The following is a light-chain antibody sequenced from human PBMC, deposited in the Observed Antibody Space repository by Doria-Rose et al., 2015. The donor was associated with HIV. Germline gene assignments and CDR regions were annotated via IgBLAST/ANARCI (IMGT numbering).Light chain of an antibody. CDR2: DGS. J-gene: IGKJ1*01. CDR3: HQYGTSWT. V-gene: IGKV3-20*01. Sequence: TQSPGTLSLSPGERATLSCRASQSFSSTYLAWYQQKPGQAPSLLIYDGSTRATGIPDRIRASRSGTDFTLTINRLEPEDVALYYCHQYGTSWTFGQGTKVEI. CDR1: QSFSSTY.